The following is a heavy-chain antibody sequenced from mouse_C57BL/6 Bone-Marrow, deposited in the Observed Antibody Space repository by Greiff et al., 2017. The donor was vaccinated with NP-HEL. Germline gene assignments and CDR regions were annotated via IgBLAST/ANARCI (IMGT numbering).Heavy chain of an antibody. J-gene: IGHJ2*01. CDR3: ARLDFSSPDD. CDR2: INPNNGGT. CDR1: GYTFTDYY. V-gene: IGHV1-26*01. Sequence: EVQLQQSGPELVKPGASVKISCKASGYTFTDYYMNWVKQSHGKSLEWIGDINPNNGGTSYNQKFKGKATLTVAKSSSTAYMELRSLTSEDSAVYYCARLDFSSPDDWGQGTTLTVSS.